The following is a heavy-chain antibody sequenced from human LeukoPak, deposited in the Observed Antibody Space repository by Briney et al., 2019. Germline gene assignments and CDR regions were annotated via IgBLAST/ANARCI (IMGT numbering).Heavy chain of an antibody. J-gene: IGHJ5*02. D-gene: IGHD3-22*01. CDR1: GGSISSSSYY. Sequence: SETLSLTCTVSGGSISSSSYYWGWIRQPPGKGLEWIGSIYYSGSTYYNPSLKSRVTISVDTSKNQFSLKLSSVTAADTAVYYCASVTTNYDSSGYYFNWFDPWGQGTLVTVSS. CDR3: ASVTTNYDSSGYYFNWFDP. V-gene: IGHV4-39*07. CDR2: IYYSGST.